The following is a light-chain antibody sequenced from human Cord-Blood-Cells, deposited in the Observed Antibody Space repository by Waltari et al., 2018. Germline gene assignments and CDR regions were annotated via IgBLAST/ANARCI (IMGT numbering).Light chain of an antibody. CDR1: SSDVGSYNL. CDR3: CSYAGSVV. Sequence: QSALTQPASVSGSPGQSITISCTGTSSDVGSYNLVSWYQQHPGKAPKLMIDEGSKRPSGVSNRFSGSKSGNMASLTISGLQAEDEADYYCCSYAGSVVFGGGTKLTVL. V-gene: IGLV2-23*01. J-gene: IGLJ2*01. CDR2: EGS.